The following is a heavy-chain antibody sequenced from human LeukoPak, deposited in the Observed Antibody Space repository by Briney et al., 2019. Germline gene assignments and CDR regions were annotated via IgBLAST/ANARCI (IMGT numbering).Heavy chain of an antibody. CDR2: INSDGSTT. D-gene: IGHD1-26*01. V-gene: IGHV3-74*01. CDR3: ARRTYSGTYYYFDY. J-gene: IGHJ4*02. CDR1: GFSISTYW. Sequence: GGSLRLSCAASGFSISTYWMDWGRQAPGKGLWWVSRINSDGSTTSYAASVKGRFTISRDNAKNTLYLQMNSLRAEETAVYYCARRTYSGTYYYFDYWGQGTLVTVSS.